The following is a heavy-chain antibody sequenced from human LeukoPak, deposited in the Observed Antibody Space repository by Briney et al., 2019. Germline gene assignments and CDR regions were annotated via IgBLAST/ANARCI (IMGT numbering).Heavy chain of an antibody. CDR3: ASDSISINAFDA. J-gene: IGHJ3*01. D-gene: IGHD3-10*01. Sequence: SETLSLTCTVSGGSFTTHYWSWIRQPPGKGLEWIGYISYIGSTNYNPSLKSRVTVSIDTSKHEVSLMLTSVTAADTAVYYCASDSISINAFDAWGQGTMVTVSS. V-gene: IGHV4-59*11. CDR2: ISYIGST. CDR1: GGSFTTHY.